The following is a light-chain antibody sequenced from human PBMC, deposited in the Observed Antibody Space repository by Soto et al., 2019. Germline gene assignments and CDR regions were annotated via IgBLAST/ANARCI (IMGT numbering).Light chain of an antibody. CDR3: LQDHDDSWT. CDR1: QSVRNW. CDR2: AAS. Sequence: IQMTQSPSTFFASVGDRVTITCRASQSVRNWLAWYQQKPGRAPHLLIYAASNLQSGVPSRFRGSRSGTEFTLTVSSLQPEDFATYYCLQDHDDSWTFGQGTKVDI. J-gene: IGKJ1*01. V-gene: IGKV1-6*01.